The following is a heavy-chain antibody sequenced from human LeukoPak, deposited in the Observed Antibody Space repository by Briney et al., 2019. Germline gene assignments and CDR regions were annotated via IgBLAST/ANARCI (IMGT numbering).Heavy chain of an antibody. CDR2: IYYSGST. V-gene: IGHV4-31*03. CDR1: GGSISSGGYY. CDR3: ARVLLWFGQYGGIRWFDP. Sequence: PSETLSLTCTVSGGSISSGGYYWSWIRQHPGKGLEWIGYIYYSGSTYYNPSLKSRVTISVDTSKNQFSLKLSSVTAADTAVYYCARVLLWFGQYGGIRWFDPWGQGTLVTVSS. D-gene: IGHD3-10*01. J-gene: IGHJ5*02.